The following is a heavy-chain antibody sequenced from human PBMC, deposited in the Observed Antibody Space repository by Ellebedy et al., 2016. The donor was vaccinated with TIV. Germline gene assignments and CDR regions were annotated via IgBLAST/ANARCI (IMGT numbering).Heavy chain of an antibody. CDR2: ISHDGSDK. CDR1: GVSVSSHG. J-gene: IGHJ4*02. Sequence: GGSLRLSCEASGVSVSSHGMHWVRQAPGKGLQWVAVISHDGSDKIYADSVRGRFTISRDNSKNTLDLQMDSLRAEDTAMYYCATTQMGNGYNEVYFGHWGQGTLVIVSS. CDR3: ATTQMGNGYNEVYFGH. V-gene: IGHV3-30*03. D-gene: IGHD5-24*01.